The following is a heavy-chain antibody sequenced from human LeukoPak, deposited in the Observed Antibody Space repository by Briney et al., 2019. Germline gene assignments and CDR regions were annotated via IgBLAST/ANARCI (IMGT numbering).Heavy chain of an antibody. J-gene: IGHJ3*02. CDR1: GGSISSSSYY. Sequence: PSETLSLTCTVSGGSISSSSYYWGWIRQPPGKGLEWIGSIYYSGSTYYNPSLNSRITISVDTSKNQFSLKLSSVTAADTAVYYCASDTYHYGSVRSPSQDAFDIWGQGTMVTVSS. CDR2: IYYSGST. CDR3: ASDTYHYGSVRSPSQDAFDI. D-gene: IGHD3-10*01. V-gene: IGHV4-39*01.